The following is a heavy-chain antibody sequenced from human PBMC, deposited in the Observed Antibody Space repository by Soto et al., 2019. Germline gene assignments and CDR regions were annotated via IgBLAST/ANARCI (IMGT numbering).Heavy chain of an antibody. CDR1: GFTFSSYW. D-gene: IGHD2-15*01. CDR2: IKQDGSEK. Sequence: GGSLRLSCAASGFTFSSYWMSWVRQAPGKGLEWVANIKQDGSEKYYVDSVKGRFTISRDNAKNSLYLQMNSLRAEDTAVYYCARWDCSGGSCHNWFDPWGQGTLVTVSS. CDR3: ARWDCSGGSCHNWFDP. J-gene: IGHJ5*02. V-gene: IGHV3-7*01.